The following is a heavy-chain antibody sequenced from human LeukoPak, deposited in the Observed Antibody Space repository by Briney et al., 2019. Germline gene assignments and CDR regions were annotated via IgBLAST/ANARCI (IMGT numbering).Heavy chain of an antibody. J-gene: IGHJ4*02. Sequence: SETLSLTCTVSGGSINNYYWSWIRQPPGKGLEWIGYIYYSGSTNYNPSLKSRVTISVDTSKNQFSLKLSSVTAADTAVYYCAREQRGYYFDYWGQGTLVTVSS. CDR1: GGSINNYY. V-gene: IGHV4-59*12. CDR3: AREQRGYYFDY. D-gene: IGHD6-25*01. CDR2: IYYSGST.